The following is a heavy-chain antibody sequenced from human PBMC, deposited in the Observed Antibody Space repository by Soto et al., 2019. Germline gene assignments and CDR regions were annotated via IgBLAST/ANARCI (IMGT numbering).Heavy chain of an antibody. D-gene: IGHD2-15*01. J-gene: IGHJ4*02. Sequence: ASVKVSCKVSGYTLTELSMHWVRQAPGKGLEWMGGFDPEDGETIYAQKFQGRATMTEDTSTDTAYMELSSLRSEDTAVYYCATRRVVVTHLDYWGQGTLVTVSS. V-gene: IGHV1-24*01. CDR3: ATRRVVVTHLDY. CDR2: FDPEDGET. CDR1: GYTLTELS.